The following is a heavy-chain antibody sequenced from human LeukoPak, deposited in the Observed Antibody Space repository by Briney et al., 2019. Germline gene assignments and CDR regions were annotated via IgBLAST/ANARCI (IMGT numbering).Heavy chain of an antibody. CDR3: ARDYVYAFDY. D-gene: IGHD2/OR15-2a*01. Sequence: GGSLRLSCAASGFSFSSYSMNWVRQAPGKGLAWVSYISGSGNAKHYTDSVKGRFTISRDNGKNALYLQMNSLRAEDTAVYFCARDYVYAFDYWGQGTLVTVSS. CDR2: ISGSGNAK. CDR1: GFSFSSYS. J-gene: IGHJ4*02. V-gene: IGHV3-48*01.